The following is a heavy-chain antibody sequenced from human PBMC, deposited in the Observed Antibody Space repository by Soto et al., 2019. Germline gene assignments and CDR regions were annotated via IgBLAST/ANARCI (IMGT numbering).Heavy chain of an antibody. CDR3: SREESNSGYDY. CDR1: GFTFSSYS. D-gene: IGHD5-12*01. J-gene: IGHJ4*02. Sequence: EVQLVESGGGLVKPGGSLRLSCAASGFTFSSYSMNWVRQAPGKGLEWVSSISSSSSYIYYADSVKGRLTISRDNAKNSPYLQMNSLRAEDTAVYYCSREESNSGYDYWGQGTLVTVSS. CDR2: ISSSSSYI. V-gene: IGHV3-21*01.